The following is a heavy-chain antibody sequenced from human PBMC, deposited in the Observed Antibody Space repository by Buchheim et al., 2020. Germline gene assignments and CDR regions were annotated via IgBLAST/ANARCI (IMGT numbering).Heavy chain of an antibody. Sequence: QVPLVESGGGVVHPGRSLSVSCAASGFTFSSYGMHWVRQAPGKGLEWVAVISYDGTEKYYAESVKGRFTISRDNAKNTLYLQMNSLRVEDTAIYYCAKDGHLDWLNVHYGMDVWGQGTT. CDR3: AKDGHLDWLNVHYGMDV. CDR1: GFTFSSYG. J-gene: IGHJ6*02. D-gene: IGHD3-9*01. CDR2: ISYDGTEK. V-gene: IGHV3-30*18.